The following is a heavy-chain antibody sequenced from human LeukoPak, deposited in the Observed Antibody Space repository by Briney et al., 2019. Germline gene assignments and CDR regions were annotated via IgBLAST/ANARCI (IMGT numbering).Heavy chain of an antibody. V-gene: IGHV2-70*11. D-gene: IGHD6-19*01. CDR3: ARGGIAVGSEYYYVMDV. J-gene: IGHJ6*02. CDR2: IDWDDDE. Sequence: RESGPALVKPTQTLTLTCTFSGFSLSTSGMCVSWIRQPPGKALEWLARIDWDDDEYYSTSLKTRLTISKDTSINQVVLTMTNMDPVDTATYYCARGGIAVGSEYYYVMDVWGPGTTVTVSS. CDR1: GFSLSTSGMC.